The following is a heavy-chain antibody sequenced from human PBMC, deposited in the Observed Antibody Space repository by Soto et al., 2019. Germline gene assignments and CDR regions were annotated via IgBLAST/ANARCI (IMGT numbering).Heavy chain of an antibody. V-gene: IGHV3-30*18. CDR3: ANTRFRGLHYYYYGMDV. D-gene: IGHD5-18*01. J-gene: IGHJ6*02. CDR2: ISYDGSNK. CDR1: GFTFSSYG. Sequence: GGSLRLSCAASGFTFSSYGMHWVRQAPGKGLEWVAVISYDGSNKYYADSVKGRFTISRDNSKNTLYLQMNSLRAEDTAVYYCANTRFRGLHYYYYGMDVWGQGTTVTVSS.